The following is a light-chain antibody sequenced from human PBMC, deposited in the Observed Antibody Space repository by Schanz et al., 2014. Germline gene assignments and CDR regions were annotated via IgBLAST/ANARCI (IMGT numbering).Light chain of an antibody. V-gene: IGLV2-11*01. CDR3: QSYDSSLSVWV. CDR1: SSDVGGYNY. J-gene: IGLJ3*02. Sequence: QSALTQPRSVSGSPGQSVTISCTGTSSDVGGYNYVSWYQQHPGKAPKLMIYEVSKRPSGVPDRFSGSKSGNTASLTVSGLQAEDEADYYCQSYDSSLSVWVFGGGTKLTVL. CDR2: EVS.